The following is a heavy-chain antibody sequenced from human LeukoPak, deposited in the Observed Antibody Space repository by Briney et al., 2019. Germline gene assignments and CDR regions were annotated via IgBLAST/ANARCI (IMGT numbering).Heavy chain of an antibody. J-gene: IGHJ4*02. CDR1: GYTFTSYD. D-gene: IGHD5-18*01. CDR2: MNPNSGNT. Sequence: ASVKVSCKASGYTFTSYDINWVRQATGQGLEWMGWMNPNSGNTGYAQKFQGRVAMTRNTSITTAYMELSSLRSEDTAVYYCARGLGRTAMVTRGGVRFDYWGQGTLVTVSS. CDR3: ARGLGRTAMVTRGGVRFDY. V-gene: IGHV1-8*01.